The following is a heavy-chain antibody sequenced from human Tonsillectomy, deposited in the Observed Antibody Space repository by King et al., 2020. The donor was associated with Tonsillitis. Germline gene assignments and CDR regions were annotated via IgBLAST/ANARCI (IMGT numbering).Heavy chain of an antibody. CDR1: GGSISSYY. CDR2: IYYSGST. J-gene: IGHJ4*02. V-gene: IGHV4-59*01. CDR3: ARSVGGTTVTTDDY. D-gene: IGHD4-17*01. Sequence: QLQESGPGLVKPSETLSLTCTVSGGSISSYYWSWIRQPPGKGLEWIGYIYYSGSTNYNPSLKSRVTISVDTSKNQFSLKLSSVTAADTAVYYCARSVGGTTVTTDDYWGQGTLVTVSS.